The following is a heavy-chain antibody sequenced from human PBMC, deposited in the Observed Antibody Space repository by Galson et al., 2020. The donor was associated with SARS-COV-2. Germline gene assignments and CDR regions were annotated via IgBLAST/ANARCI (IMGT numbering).Heavy chain of an antibody. V-gene: IGHV4-39*01. CDR1: GGSISSSNYY. D-gene: IGHD3-9*01. CDR3: AIKILTGYYSFYYFDF. J-gene: IGHJ4*02. Sequence: SETLSLTCTVSGGSISSSNYYWGSVRQTPGEGLVWFGSIYYTESNYYNPSLTSRVTMSVDTSRNQFSLKLSSVTAADTAVYYCAIKILTGYYSFYYFDFWGQGTLVTVSS. CDR2: IYYTESN.